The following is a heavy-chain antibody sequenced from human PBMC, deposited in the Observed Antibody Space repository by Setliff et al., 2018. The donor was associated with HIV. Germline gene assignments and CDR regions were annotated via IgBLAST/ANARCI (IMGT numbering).Heavy chain of an antibody. D-gene: IGHD2-2*01. CDR2: IIPILGIA. CDR3: ARAPRGVGSSSHFDY. CDR1: GGTFSSYA. V-gene: IGHV1-69*10. J-gene: IGHJ4*02. Sequence: SVKVSCKASGGTFSSYAINWVRQAPGQGLEWMGGIIPILGIANYAQKFQGRVTMTRNTSISTAYMQLSSLRSEDTAVYFCARAPRGVGSSSHFDYWGRGTLVTVSS.